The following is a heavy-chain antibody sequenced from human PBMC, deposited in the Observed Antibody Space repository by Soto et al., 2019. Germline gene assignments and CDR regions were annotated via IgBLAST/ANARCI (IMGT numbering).Heavy chain of an antibody. Sequence: PGGSLRLSCAASGFTFSSYGMHWVRQAPGKGLEWVAVISYDGSNKYYADSVKGRFTISRDNSKNTLYLQMNSLRAEDTAVYYCAKAVIPPPSSTSYLIWSYYYYYGMDVWGQGTTVTVSS. J-gene: IGHJ6*02. D-gene: IGHD2-2*01. V-gene: IGHV3-30*18. CDR1: GFTFSSYG. CDR3: AKAVIPPPSSTSYLIWSYYYYYGMDV. CDR2: ISYDGSNK.